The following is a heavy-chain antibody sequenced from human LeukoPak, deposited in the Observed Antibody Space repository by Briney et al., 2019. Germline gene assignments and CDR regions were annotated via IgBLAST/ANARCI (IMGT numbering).Heavy chain of an antibody. Sequence: ASVKVSCKASGYTFTGYYMHWVRQAPGQGLEWMGWINPNSGGTNYAQKFQGRVTMTRDTSISTAYMELSRLRSDDTAVYYCARACDTAREIDYWGQGTLVTVSS. V-gene: IGHV1-2*02. CDR1: GYTFTGYY. J-gene: IGHJ4*02. CDR3: ARACDTAREIDY. CDR2: INPNSGGT. D-gene: IGHD5-18*01.